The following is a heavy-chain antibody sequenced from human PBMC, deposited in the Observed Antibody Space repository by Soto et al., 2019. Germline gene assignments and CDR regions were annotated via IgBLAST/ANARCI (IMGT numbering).Heavy chain of an antibody. CDR2: INHSGVT. CDR3: ARAGYSYGWSTIDY. Sequence: SEPLSLTCAVYGGSFSGYYWSWIRQPPGKGLESIGEINHSGVTKYNPSLKSRVTISVDTSKNQFSLKLSSVTAADTAVYYCARAGYSYGWSTIDYWGQGTLVTVSS. V-gene: IGHV4-34*01. J-gene: IGHJ4*02. CDR1: GGSFSGYY. D-gene: IGHD5-18*01.